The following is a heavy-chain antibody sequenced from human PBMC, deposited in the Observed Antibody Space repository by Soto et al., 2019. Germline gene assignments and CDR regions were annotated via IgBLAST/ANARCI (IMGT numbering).Heavy chain of an antibody. Sequence: EVQLVQSGGGLVQPGGSLRLSCAASGFTFSSSPMSWVRQIPGKGLEWISAIRFDGGSMYYADSVKGRFTISRDNSKNTSTLRMKNLRAEDTAIYYCVRDQYTMSDFWSAFSRDWGQGALVIVSA. CDR3: VRDQYTMSDFWSAFSRD. J-gene: IGHJ4*02. CDR2: IRFDGGSM. CDR1: GFTFSSSP. V-gene: IGHV3-23*04. D-gene: IGHD3-3*01.